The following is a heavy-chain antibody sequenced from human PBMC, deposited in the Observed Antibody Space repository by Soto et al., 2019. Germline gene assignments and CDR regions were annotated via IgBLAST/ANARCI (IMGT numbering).Heavy chain of an antibody. J-gene: IGHJ4*02. Sequence: GPTLVNPTQTLTLTGTFSGFALSTSGVSVGWIRQPPGKALEWLAFIYWNDDKSYSPSLKSRLTVTKDNSKKQVVLTMTNMDPAETAPYYCAHRVGSRGSLDHCGQGTLVTVSS. V-gene: IGHV2-5*01. D-gene: IGHD6-25*01. CDR1: GFALSTSGVS. CDR3: AHRVGSRGSLDH. CDR2: IYWNDDK.